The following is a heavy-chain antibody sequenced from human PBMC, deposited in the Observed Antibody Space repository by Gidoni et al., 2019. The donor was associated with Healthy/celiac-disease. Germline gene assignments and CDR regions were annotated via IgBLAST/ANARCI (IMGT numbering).Heavy chain of an antibody. Sequence: QVQLVDSGGGVVPPGRSLRLSCAASGFTFSSYGLHWVRQAPGTGLEGVAVSGYDGSNIFYADSVKGRFTISRDNSKNTLYLQMNSLRAEDTAVYYCARGGSSDDFWSGGFDYWGKGTLVTVSS. D-gene: IGHD3-3*01. CDR1: GFTFSSYG. J-gene: IGHJ4*02. CDR2: SGYDGSNI. CDR3: ARGGSSDDFWSGGFDY. V-gene: IGHV3-33*01.